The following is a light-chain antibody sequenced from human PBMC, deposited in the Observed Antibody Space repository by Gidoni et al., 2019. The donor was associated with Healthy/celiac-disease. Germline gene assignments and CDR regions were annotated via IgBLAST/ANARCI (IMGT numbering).Light chain of an antibody. CDR1: SSDVGGYNL. J-gene: IGLJ1*01. Sequence: QSALTHSASLSGSPGQPITISCTGTSSDVGGYNLVSWYQQHTGKAPKLMFYEGSKRPSGVSNRFSGSKSGNTASLTITGLQAEDEADYYCCSYAGSILYVFGTGTKVTVL. V-gene: IGLV2-23*01. CDR2: EGS. CDR3: CSYAGSILYV.